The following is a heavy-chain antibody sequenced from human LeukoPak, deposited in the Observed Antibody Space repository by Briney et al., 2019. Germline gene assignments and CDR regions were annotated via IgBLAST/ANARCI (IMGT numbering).Heavy chain of an antibody. CDR2: IYHSGST. D-gene: IGHD3-9*01. V-gene: IGHV4-38-2*01. CDR1: GYSISSGYY. J-gene: IGHJ3*02. Sequence: PSETLSLTCAVSGYSISSGYYWGWIRQPPGKGLEWIGSIYHSGSTYYNPSLKSRVTISVDTSKNQFSLKLSSVTAADTAVYYCARQRGILTGLRGAFDIWGQGTMVTVSS. CDR3: ARQRGILTGLRGAFDI.